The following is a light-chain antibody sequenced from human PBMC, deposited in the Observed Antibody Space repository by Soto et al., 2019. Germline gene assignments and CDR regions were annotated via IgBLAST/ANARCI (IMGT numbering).Light chain of an antibody. CDR2: GAS. CDR1: QTVSRN. V-gene: IGKV3-15*01. Sequence: EIVMTQSPATLSVSPGERATLSCRSSQTVSRNLAWYQQKPGQAPRLLFYGASTRATGIPARFSGSGSGTEFTLTISSLQPEDFAVYYCQHYYNWPRTFGQGTKV. CDR3: QHYYNWPRT. J-gene: IGKJ1*01.